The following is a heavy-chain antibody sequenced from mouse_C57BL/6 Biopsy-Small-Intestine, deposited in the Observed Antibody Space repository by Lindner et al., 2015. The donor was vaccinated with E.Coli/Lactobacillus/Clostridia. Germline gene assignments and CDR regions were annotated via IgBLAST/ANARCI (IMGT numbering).Heavy chain of an antibody. D-gene: IGHD2-10*01. CDR1: GYSFTGYY. CDR3: ARSYYDNLDY. J-gene: IGHJ2*01. CDR2: INPTTGGT. V-gene: IGHV1-42*01. Sequence: VQLQESGPELVKPGASVKTSCKASGYSFTGYYMNWVKQSPEKSLEWIGEINPTTGGTTYNRKFKAKATLTVDKSSSTAYMQLKSLTSEDSAVYYCARSYYDNLDYWGQGTTLTVSS.